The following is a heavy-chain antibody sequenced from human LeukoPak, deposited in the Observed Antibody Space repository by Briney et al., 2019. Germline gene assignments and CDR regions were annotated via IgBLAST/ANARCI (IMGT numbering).Heavy chain of an antibody. D-gene: IGHD4-23*01. CDR3: ARDRRVYGGNALRY. CDR1: GYTFTSYG. V-gene: IGHV1-18*01. J-gene: IGHJ4*02. Sequence: ASVKVSCKASGYTFTSYGISWVRQAPGQGLEWMGWISAYNGNTNYAQKLQGRVTMTTDTSTSTAYMELRSLRSDDTAVYYCARDRRVYGGNALRYWGQGTLVTVSS. CDR2: ISAYNGNT.